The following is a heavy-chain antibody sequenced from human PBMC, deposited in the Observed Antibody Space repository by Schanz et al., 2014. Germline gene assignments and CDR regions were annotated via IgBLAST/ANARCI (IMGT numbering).Heavy chain of an antibody. V-gene: IGHV3-33*08. CDR2: IWYDGNKK. CDR1: GFTFGSYA. D-gene: IGHD6-19*01. Sequence: VRLLESGGGLVQPGGSLRLSCVGSGFTFGSYAMNWVRQAPGKGLEWVAVIWYDGNKKYYADSVKGRFTVSRDNSKNTVDLQMDSLRADDTAVYYCARYNSGHSDYWGQGTLVTVSS. CDR3: ARYNSGHSDY. J-gene: IGHJ4*02.